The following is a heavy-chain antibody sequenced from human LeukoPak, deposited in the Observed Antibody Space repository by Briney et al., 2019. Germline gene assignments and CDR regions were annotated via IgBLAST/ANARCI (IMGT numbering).Heavy chain of an antibody. CDR2: MYYSGST. Sequence: KSSETLSLTCTVSGGSISSSGYYWGWIRQPPGKGLEWIGSMYYSGSTYYNPSLKSRVTISVDTSKNQFSLKLSSVTAADTAVYYCARYYYGSGSYYYFDSWGQGTLVTVSS. V-gene: IGHV4-39*01. J-gene: IGHJ4*02. CDR1: GGSISSSGYY. CDR3: ARYYYGSGSYYYFDS. D-gene: IGHD3-10*01.